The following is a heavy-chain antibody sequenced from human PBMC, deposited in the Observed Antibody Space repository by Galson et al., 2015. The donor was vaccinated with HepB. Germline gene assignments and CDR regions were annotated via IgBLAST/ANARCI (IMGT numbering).Heavy chain of an antibody. Sequence: SLRLSCAASTFIFSTYCMGWVRQAPGKGLEWVSYISSSSTTIYYADSVKGRFTISRDNAKNSLYLQMNSLRAEDTAVYYCVFRRGYALNPLDYLSQGTLSPSPQ. CDR1: TFIFSTYC. CDR2: ISSSSTTI. J-gene: IGHJ4*02. CDR3: VFRRGYALNPLDY. V-gene: IGHV3-48*04. D-gene: IGHD3-22*01.